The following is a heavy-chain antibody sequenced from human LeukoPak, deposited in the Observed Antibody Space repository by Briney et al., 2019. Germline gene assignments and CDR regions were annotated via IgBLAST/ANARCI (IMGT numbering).Heavy chain of an antibody. J-gene: IGHJ5*02. Sequence: PSETLSLTCTVSVYSLSSGYYWGWTRPPPGKGLEWTERIYHSGSTYYNQSLKSRVTRTVDTSKNPFSRKLCSVTAAVTAVDYCASDLTYYYCSGNHQANWFDPWGQGTLVTVSS. CDR2: IYHSGST. CDR3: ASDLTYYYCSGNHQANWFDP. V-gene: IGHV4-38-2*02. D-gene: IGHD3-10*01. CDR1: VYSLSSGYY.